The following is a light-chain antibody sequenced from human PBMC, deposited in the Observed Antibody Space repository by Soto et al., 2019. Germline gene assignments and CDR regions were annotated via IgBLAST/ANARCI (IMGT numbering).Light chain of an antibody. CDR1: QDINNY. CDR2: DAS. J-gene: IGKJ5*01. V-gene: IGKV1-33*01. CDR3: QQSNDLVS. Sequence: IQMTQSLSSLSAYVGDRVTITCQASQDINNYVNWYQQKPGKAPKLLIFDASTLKTGVPSRFSGSGSGTDFSFSISSLHPEDIATYYCQQSNDLVSFGQGTRLEI.